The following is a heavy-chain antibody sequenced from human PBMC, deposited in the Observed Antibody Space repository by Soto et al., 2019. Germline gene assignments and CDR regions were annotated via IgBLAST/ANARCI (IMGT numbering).Heavy chain of an antibody. CDR3: ARDWGGFDS. J-gene: IGHJ4*02. CDR1: GGSVTTFNGY. Sequence: SSETLSLTCAVSGGSVTTFNGYWSWIRQPPGKGLEWIGYIYNSGNTNYNPSLESRVTISVDTSRNQFSLRLSSVTAADTAVYYCARDWGGFDSWGRGTLVTVSS. D-gene: IGHD2-21*01. CDR2: IYNSGNT. V-gene: IGHV4-61*01.